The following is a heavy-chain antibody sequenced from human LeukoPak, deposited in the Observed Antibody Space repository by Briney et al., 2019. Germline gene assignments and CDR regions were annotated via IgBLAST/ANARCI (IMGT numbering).Heavy chain of an antibody. CDR3: ARTDYNDSSAYYDY. Sequence: ASVKVSCKTSGYTFTDYYLHWVRQAPGQGREWMGIINPSGGSTNYAQKFQGRVTMTRDTSTSTVYMELSSLRSEDTAVYYCARTDYNDSSAYYDYWGQGSLVTVSS. J-gene: IGHJ4*02. V-gene: IGHV1-46*01. D-gene: IGHD3-22*01. CDR2: INPSGGST. CDR1: GYTFTDYY.